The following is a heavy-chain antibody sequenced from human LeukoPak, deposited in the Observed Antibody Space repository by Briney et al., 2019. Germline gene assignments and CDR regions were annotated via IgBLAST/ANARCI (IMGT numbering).Heavy chain of an antibody. Sequence: PGGSLRLSCGASGFTFSSYAMSWVRQAPGQGLEWVSSIGSSGATTYYADSVKGRFTIFRDNSKNTMYLQMNSLRADDTAVYHCAKFGVGLSGYYWDPFDFWGQGALVTVSS. D-gene: IGHD3-22*01. CDR2: IGSSGATT. CDR1: GFTFSSYA. J-gene: IGHJ4*02. CDR3: AKFGVGLSGYYWDPFDF. V-gene: IGHV3-23*01.